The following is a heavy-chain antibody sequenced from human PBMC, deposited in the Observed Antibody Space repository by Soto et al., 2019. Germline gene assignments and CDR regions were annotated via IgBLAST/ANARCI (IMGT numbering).Heavy chain of an antibody. V-gene: IGHV1-69*13. CDR2: IIPIFGTA. D-gene: IGHD3-22*01. CDR3: ARGYYDSSGYYNWFDP. CDR1: GGTLSSYA. Sequence: SVKVSCKASGGTLSSYAISLVRQAPGQGLEWMGGIIPIFGTANYAQKFQGRVTITADESTSTAYMELSSLRSEDTAVYYCARGYYDSSGYYNWFDPWGQGTLVTVSS. J-gene: IGHJ5*02.